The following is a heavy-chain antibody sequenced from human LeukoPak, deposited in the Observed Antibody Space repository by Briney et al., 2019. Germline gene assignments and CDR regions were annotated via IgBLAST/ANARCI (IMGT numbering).Heavy chain of an antibody. V-gene: IGHV3-73*01. CDR2: IRSTANGYAT. CDR1: GFTFSGSA. Sequence: GGSLRLSCAASGFTFSGSALHWVRQASGKGLEWVGRIRSTANGYATAYAASVKGRFTISRDDSKNTAYLQMDSLKTEDTAVYYCARGDSSSWYPMVYYFDYWGQGTLVTVSS. J-gene: IGHJ4*02. CDR3: ARGDSSSWYPMVYYFDY. D-gene: IGHD6-13*01.